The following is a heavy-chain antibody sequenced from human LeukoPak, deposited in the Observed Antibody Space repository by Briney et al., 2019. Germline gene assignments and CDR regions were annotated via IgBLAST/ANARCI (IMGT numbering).Heavy chain of an antibody. Sequence: GESLQISCKGSGYSFTSYWIGWVRQLPGKGLEWMGIIYPGDSDTRYSPSFQGQVTISADKSISTAYLQWSSLKASDTAMYYCARLAMNDYVWGSYRYAHDAFDIWGQGTMVTVSS. CDR1: GYSFTSYW. CDR2: IYPGDSDT. J-gene: IGHJ3*02. D-gene: IGHD3-16*02. V-gene: IGHV5-51*01. CDR3: ARLAMNDYVWGSYRYAHDAFDI.